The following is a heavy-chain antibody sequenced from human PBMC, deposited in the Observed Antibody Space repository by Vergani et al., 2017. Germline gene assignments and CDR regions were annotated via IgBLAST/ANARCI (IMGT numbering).Heavy chain of an antibody. CDR3: ARDYREDYYDSSGTFDY. Sequence: QLQLQESGPGLVKPSETLSLTCTVSGGSISSSSYYWGWIRQPPGKGLEWIGSIYYSGSTYYNPSLKSRVTISVDTSKNQFSLKLSSVTAADTDVYYCARDYREDYYDSSGTFDYWGQGTLVTVSS. CDR2: IYYSGST. J-gene: IGHJ4*02. CDR1: GGSISSSSYY. D-gene: IGHD3-22*01. V-gene: IGHV4-39*02.